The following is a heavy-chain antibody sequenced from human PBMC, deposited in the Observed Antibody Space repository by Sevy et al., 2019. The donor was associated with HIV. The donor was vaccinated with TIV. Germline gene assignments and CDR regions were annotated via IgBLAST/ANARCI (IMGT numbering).Heavy chain of an antibody. V-gene: IGHV1-8*02. D-gene: IGHD4-17*01. CDR2: MNPNSGNT. Sequence: ASVKVSCKASGGTFSSYAISWVRQAPGQGLEWMGWMNPNSGNTGYAQKFQGRVTMTRNTSISTAYMELSSLRSEDTAVYYCARGDYGDRYWYFDLWGRGTLVTVSS. J-gene: IGHJ2*01. CDR1: GGTFSSYA. CDR3: ARGDYGDRYWYFDL.